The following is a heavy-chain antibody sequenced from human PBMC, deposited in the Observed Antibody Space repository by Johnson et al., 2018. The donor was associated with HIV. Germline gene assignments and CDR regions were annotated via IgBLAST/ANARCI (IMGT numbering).Heavy chain of an antibody. J-gene: IGHJ3*02. CDR3: AKDRVGATSPQAQNAFDI. V-gene: IGHV3-30*02. CDR1: GFTFSSYG. D-gene: IGHD1-26*01. Sequence: QVLLVESGGGVVQPGGSLRLSCAASGFTFSSYGMHWVRQAPGKGLEWVAFIRYDGSNKYYADSVKGRFPISRDNSKNTLYLQMNSLRAEDTAVYYCAKDRVGATSPQAQNAFDIWGQGTMVTVSS. CDR2: IRYDGSNK.